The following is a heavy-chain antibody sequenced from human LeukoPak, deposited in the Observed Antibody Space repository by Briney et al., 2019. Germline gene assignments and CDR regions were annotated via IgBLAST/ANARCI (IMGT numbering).Heavy chain of an antibody. Sequence: PGGSLRLSCAASGFTFSTYWMSWLRQAPGKGLEWVANINQDGSDKYYVDSVKGRFTISRDNAKNSLYLQMNSLRAEDTAVCYCARYASGSSPYYFDYWGQGTLVTVSS. CDR1: GFTFSTYW. CDR3: ARYASGSSPYYFDY. V-gene: IGHV3-7*04. J-gene: IGHJ4*02. D-gene: IGHD3-10*01. CDR2: INQDGSDK.